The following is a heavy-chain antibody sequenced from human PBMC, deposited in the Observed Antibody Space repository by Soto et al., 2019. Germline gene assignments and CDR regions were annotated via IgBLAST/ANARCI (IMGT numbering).Heavy chain of an antibody. J-gene: IGHJ5*02. V-gene: IGHV1-69*13. CDR2: IIPIFGTA. D-gene: IGHD4-17*01. Sequence: SVKVSFKASGGTFSSYAISWLRQAPGQGLEWMGGIIPIFGTANYAQKFQGRVTITADESTSTAYMELSSLRSEDTAVYYCARARAVTTYWFDPWGQGTLVTVSS. CDR1: GGTFSSYA. CDR3: ARARAVTTYWFDP.